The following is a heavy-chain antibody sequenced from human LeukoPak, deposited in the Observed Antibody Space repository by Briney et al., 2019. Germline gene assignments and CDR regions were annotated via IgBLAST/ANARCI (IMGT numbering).Heavy chain of an antibody. CDR2: IYSGGST. J-gene: IGHJ5*02. V-gene: IGHV3-53*01. Sequence: GGSLRLSCAASGFTVSSNYMSWVRQAPGKGLEWVSVIYSGGSTYYADSVKGRFTISRDNSKNTLYLQMNSLRAEDTAVYYCAKKGDYDILTGQKDWFDPWGQGTLVTVSS. CDR1: GFTVSSNY. CDR3: AKKGDYDILTGQKDWFDP. D-gene: IGHD3-9*01.